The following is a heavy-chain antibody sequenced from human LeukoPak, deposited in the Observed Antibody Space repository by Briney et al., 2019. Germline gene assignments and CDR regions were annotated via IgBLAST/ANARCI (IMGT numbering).Heavy chain of an antibody. CDR2: INHSGST. Sequence: SETLSLTCAVYGGSFSGYYWSWIRQPPGKGLEWIGKINHSGSTNYNPSLKSRVTISVDTSKNQFSLKLSSVTAADTAVYYCAREGPDYYDSSGYLPVDYWGQGTLVTVSS. D-gene: IGHD3-22*01. CDR3: AREGPDYYDSSGYLPVDY. V-gene: IGHV4-34*01. J-gene: IGHJ4*02. CDR1: GGSFSGYY.